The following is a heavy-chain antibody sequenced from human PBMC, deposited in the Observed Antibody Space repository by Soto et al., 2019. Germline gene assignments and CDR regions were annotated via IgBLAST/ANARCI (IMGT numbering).Heavy chain of an antibody. D-gene: IGHD3-10*01. CDR2: INWNGGSR. CDR3: ARDQWASITIKLGSNWFDP. J-gene: IGHJ5*02. V-gene: IGHV3-20*04. CDR1: GFTFSNYW. Sequence: PGGSLRLSCSASGFTFSNYWMHWVRQGPGKGLEWVAGINWNGGSRDYADAVKGRFTISRDNAKNSLYLQMNSLRAEDTALYYCARDQWASITIKLGSNWFDPWGQGTLVTVSS.